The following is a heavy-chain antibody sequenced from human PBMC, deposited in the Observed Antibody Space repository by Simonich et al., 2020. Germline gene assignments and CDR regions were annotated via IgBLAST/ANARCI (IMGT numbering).Heavy chain of an antibody. J-gene: IGHJ1*01. CDR1: GFTFSSYS. CDR2: SSSSSSYI. CDR3: AREGYSSSAEYFQH. Sequence: GGGLVKPGGSLRLSCAASGFTFSSYSMNWVRQAPGKGMEWVSSSSSSSSYIYYADSVKGRFTISRDNAKNSLYLQMNSLRAEDTAVYYCAREGYSSSAEYFQHWGQGTLVTVSS. D-gene: IGHD6-13*01. V-gene: IGHV3-21*01.